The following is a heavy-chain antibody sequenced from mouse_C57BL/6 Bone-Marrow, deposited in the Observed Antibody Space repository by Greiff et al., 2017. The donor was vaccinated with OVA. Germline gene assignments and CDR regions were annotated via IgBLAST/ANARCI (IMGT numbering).Heavy chain of an antibody. CDR3: ARVSSGLHY. J-gene: IGHJ2*01. CDR1: GYTFTSYT. V-gene: IGHV1-4*01. Sequence: VQLQQSGAELARPGASVKMSCKASGYTFTSYTMHWVKQRPGQGLEWIGYINPSSGYTKYNQKFKDKATLTADKSSSTAYMQLSSLTSEYSADYYGARVSSGLHYWGQGTTLTVSS. CDR2: INPSSGYT. D-gene: IGHD3-2*02.